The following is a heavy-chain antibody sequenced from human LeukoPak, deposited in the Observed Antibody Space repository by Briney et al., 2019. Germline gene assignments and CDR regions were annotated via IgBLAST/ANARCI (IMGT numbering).Heavy chain of an antibody. V-gene: IGHV3-23*01. CDR1: GFTFGSYA. J-gene: IGHJ4*02. Sequence: GGSLRLSCAASGFTFGSYAMYWVRQAPGKGREWVSGIFGSGGSAHYADSVKGGLTFSRDNSKNTVYLLMDSLRVEDTAIYYCAKTTTGYSSGRYPAWPIDYWGQGTLVTVSS. CDR2: IFGSGGSA. CDR3: AKTTTGYSSGRYPAWPIDY. D-gene: IGHD6-19*01.